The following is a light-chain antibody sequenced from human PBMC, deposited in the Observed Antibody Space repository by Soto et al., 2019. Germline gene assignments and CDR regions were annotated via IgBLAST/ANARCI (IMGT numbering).Light chain of an antibody. CDR1: QSISSY. V-gene: IGKV1-39*01. CDR3: QQSYSTLWT. J-gene: IGKJ1*01. CDR2: AAS. Sequence: DIQMTQSPPSLSASVGDRVTITCRASQSISSYLNWYQQKPGKAPKLLIYAASSLQSGVPSRFSGSGSGTDFTLTISSLQPEDFATYYCQQSYSTLWTFGQGTKVEIK.